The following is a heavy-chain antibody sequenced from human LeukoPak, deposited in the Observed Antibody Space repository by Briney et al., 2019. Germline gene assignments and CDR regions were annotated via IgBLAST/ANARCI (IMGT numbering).Heavy chain of an antibody. J-gene: IGHJ4*02. D-gene: IGHD1-26*01. CDR3: ARLTYSSGSYFSDSYYFDY. Sequence: SETLSLTCTVSGGSLSSSSYYWGWIRQPPGKGLEWIGSIYYSGSTYYNPSLKSRVSISVDTSKNQFPQKLSSVTAADTAVYYCARLTYSSGSYFSDSYYFDYWGQGTLVTVSS. V-gene: IGHV4-39*01. CDR1: GGSLSSSSYY. CDR2: IYYSGST.